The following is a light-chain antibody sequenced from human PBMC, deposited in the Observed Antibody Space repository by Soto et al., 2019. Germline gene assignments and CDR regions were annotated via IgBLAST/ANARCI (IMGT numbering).Light chain of an antibody. J-gene: IGKJ1*01. CDR1: QSISSY. Sequence: DIQMTQSPSSLSASVGDRVTITCRASQSISSYLNWYQQKPGKAPKLLIYAASSLQSGVPSRFSGCGSGTDFTLTISSLQPEAFATYYCQQSYSTLLTFGQGTKVEIK. CDR3: QQSYSTLLT. CDR2: AAS. V-gene: IGKV1-39*01.